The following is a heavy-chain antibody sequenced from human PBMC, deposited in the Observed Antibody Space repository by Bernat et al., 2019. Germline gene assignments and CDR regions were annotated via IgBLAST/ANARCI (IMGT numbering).Heavy chain of an antibody. CDR3: ARAWQQTGTGTPPIDY. D-gene: IGHD1-1*01. V-gene: IGHV3-7*03. CDR2: IKQDGSAK. Sequence: EVQLVESGGGLVQPGGSLRLSCAASGFTFSSRWMSWVRQSPGKGLEWVANIKQDGSAKYYVDSVKGRFTSSRDNAKNSLYLQMDSLRAEDTAVYYCARAWQQTGTGTPPIDYWGQGTLVTVSS. CDR1: GFTFSSRW. J-gene: IGHJ4*02.